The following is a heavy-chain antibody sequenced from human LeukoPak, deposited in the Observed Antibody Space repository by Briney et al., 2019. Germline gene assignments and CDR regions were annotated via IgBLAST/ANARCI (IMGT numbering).Heavy chain of an antibody. CDR3: ARRGWYYDFWSGYQHHDAFDI. CDR2: INHSGST. V-gene: IGHV4-34*01. J-gene: IGHJ3*02. D-gene: IGHD3-3*01. Sequence: SETLSLTCAVYGGSFSGYYWSWIRQPPGKGLEWIGEINHSGSTNYNPSLKSRVTISVDTSKNQFSLKLSSVTAADTAVYYCARRGWYYDFWSGYQHHDAFDIWGQGTMVTVSS. CDR1: GGSFSGYY.